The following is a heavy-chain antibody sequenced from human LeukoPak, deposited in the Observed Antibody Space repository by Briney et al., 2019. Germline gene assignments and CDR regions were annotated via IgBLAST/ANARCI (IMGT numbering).Heavy chain of an antibody. CDR1: GGTFSSYT. CDR2: INPNSGGT. D-gene: IGHD2-15*01. J-gene: IGHJ4*02. V-gene: IGHV1-2*06. Sequence: ASVKVSCKASGGTFSSYTISWVRQAPGQGLEWMGRINPNSGGTNYAQKFQGRVTMTRDTSISTAYMELSRLRSDDTAVYYCAASSGRFDYWGQGTLVTVSS. CDR3: AASSGRFDY.